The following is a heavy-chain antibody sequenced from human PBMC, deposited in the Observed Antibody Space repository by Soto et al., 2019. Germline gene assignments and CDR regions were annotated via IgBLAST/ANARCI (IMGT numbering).Heavy chain of an antibody. Sequence: SETLSLTCTVSGGSISSGGYYWSWIRQHPGKGLEWIGYIYYSGSTYYNPSLKSRVTISVDTSKNQFSLKLSSVTAADTAVYYCARVERDPLSPHHTVIDPWGQGTLVTVSS. V-gene: IGHV4-31*03. CDR1: GGSISSGGYY. CDR3: ARVERDPLSPHHTVIDP. J-gene: IGHJ5*02. CDR2: IYYSGST. D-gene: IGHD4-17*01.